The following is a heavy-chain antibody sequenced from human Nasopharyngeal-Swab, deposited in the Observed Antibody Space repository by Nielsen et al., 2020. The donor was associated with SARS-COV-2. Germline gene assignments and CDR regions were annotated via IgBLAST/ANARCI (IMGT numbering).Heavy chain of an antibody. CDR3: ARLSGLFDY. CDR2: IYYSGST. D-gene: IGHD6-19*01. V-gene: IGHV4-39*01. J-gene: IGHJ4*02. Sequence: WIRQPPGKGLEWIGSIYYSGSTYYNASLKRRGTISVDTSKNQFSLKLSSVTAADTAVYYCARLSGLFDYWSQGTLVTVSS.